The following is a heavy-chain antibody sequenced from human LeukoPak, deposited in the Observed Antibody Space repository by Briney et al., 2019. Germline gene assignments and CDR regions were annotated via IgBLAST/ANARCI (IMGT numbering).Heavy chain of an antibody. CDR2: INPNSGGT. J-gene: IGHJ5*02. CDR1: GYTFTGYY. CDR3: ARDICSSTSCYNWFDP. Sequence: ASVKVSCKASGYTFTGYYMHWVRQAPGQGLEWMGWINPNSGGTNYAQKFQGRVTMTRDTSISTAYMELSRLRSDDTAVYYCARDICSSTSCYNWFDPWGQGTLVTVSS. V-gene: IGHV1-2*02. D-gene: IGHD2-2*01.